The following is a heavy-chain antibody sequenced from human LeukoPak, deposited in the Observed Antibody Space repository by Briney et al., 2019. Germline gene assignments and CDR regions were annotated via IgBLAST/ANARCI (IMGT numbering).Heavy chain of an antibody. CDR1: GFTFSNFW. D-gene: IGHD6-13*01. CDR2: ISSDGSNT. J-gene: IGHJ4*02. CDR3: ARGSAGRGSISDY. Sequence: GGSLRLSCAASGFTFSNFWMYWVRQPPGKGLVWVSRISSDGSNTNYADSVKGRFTISRDNAKNTLYLQMDSLRAEDTAVYYCARGSAGRGSISDYWGQGTLVTVSS. V-gene: IGHV3-74*01.